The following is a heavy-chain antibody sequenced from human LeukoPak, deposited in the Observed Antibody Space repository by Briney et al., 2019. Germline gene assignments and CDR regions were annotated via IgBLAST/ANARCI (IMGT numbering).Heavy chain of an antibody. D-gene: IGHD3-9*01. V-gene: IGHV4-39*07. CDR2: IYYSGST. J-gene: IGHJ4*02. CDR1: GGSISSGSYY. CDR3: ATYPWNYDILTGYGDY. Sequence: SETLSLTCTVSGGSISSGSYYWGWLRQPPGKGLEWIGSIYYSGSTYYNPSLKSRVTISVDTSKNQFSLKLSSVTAADTAVYYCATYPWNYDILTGYGDYWGQGTLVTVSS.